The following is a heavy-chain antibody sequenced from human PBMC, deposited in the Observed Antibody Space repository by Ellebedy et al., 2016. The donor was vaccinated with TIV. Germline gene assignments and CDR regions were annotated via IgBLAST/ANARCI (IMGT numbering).Heavy chain of an antibody. D-gene: IGHD6-19*01. V-gene: IGHV4-59*13. CDR1: GGPISSYY. CDR3: ARGPSRAGQI. CDR2: IYYSGST. Sequence: SETLSLTXTVSGGPISSYYWSWIRQPPGKGLEWIGYIYYSGSTNYNPSLKSRVTISVDTSKNQFSLKLSSVTAADTAVYYCARGPSRAGQIWGQGTLVTVSS. J-gene: IGHJ4*02.